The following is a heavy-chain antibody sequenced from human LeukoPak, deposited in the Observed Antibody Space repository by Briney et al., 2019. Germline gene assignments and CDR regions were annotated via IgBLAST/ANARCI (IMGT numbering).Heavy chain of an antibody. V-gene: IGHV3-9*01. CDR3: AKEDY. CDR1: GFTFDDYA. J-gene: IGHJ4*02. Sequence: GGSLRLSCAASGFTFDDYAMHWVRQAPGKGLEWVSGITWNSGSIGYADSVKGRFTISRDNAKNSLYLQMNSLRAEDTALYYCAKEDYWGQGTLVTVSS. CDR2: ITWNSGSI.